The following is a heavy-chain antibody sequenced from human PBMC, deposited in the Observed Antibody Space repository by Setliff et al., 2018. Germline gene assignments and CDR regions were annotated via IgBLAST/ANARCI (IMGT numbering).Heavy chain of an antibody. Sequence: PSETLSLTCTVSGGSISSGTYYWIWIRQPAGKGLEWIGRLHTSGSIDYNPSLKSRVTISVDTSKNQFSLRLRSVTAADMAVYFCARDNTMVGATDYWGLGTLVTVSS. J-gene: IGHJ4*02. CDR3: ARDNTMVGATDY. CDR2: LHTSGSI. V-gene: IGHV4-61*02. CDR1: GGSISSGTYY. D-gene: IGHD1-26*01.